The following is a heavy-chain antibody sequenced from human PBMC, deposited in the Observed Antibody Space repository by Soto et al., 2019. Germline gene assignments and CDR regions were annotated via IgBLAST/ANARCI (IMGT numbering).Heavy chain of an antibody. CDR3: ARQRTTVVTRAYFDH. D-gene: IGHD2-21*02. Sequence: SETLSLTCIVSGESISSSSYYWGWIRQPPGKGLEWIGSIYYSGRTYYNPSFKSRVTISIDTSKNQFSLKLSSVTATDTAVYYCARQRTTVVTRAYFDHWGQGALVTVLL. V-gene: IGHV4-39*01. J-gene: IGHJ4*02. CDR1: GESISSSSYY. CDR2: IYYSGRT.